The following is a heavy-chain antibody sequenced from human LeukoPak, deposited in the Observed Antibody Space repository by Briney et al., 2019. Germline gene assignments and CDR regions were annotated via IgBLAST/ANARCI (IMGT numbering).Heavy chain of an antibody. J-gene: IGHJ5*02. D-gene: IGHD3-22*01. V-gene: IGHV3-23*01. CDR3: AKPHRSNYYDSSGHLGS. CDR1: GFTFSSYA. Sequence: GGSLRLPCAASGFTFSSYAMSWVRQAPGKGLEWVSAISGSGGSTYYADSVKGRFTISRDNSKNTLYLQMNSLRAEDTAVYYCAKPHRSNYYDSSGHLGSWGQGTLVTVSS. CDR2: ISGSGGST.